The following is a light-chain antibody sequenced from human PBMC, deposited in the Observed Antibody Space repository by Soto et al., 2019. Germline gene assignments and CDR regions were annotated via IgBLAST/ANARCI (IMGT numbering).Light chain of an antibody. J-gene: IGLJ3*02. CDR1: SSNIGSNA. V-gene: IGLV1-36*01. CDR2: YDD. CDR3: AAWDDRLNGVV. Sequence: QSVVTQPTSVSGAPRQRVTISCSGGSSNIGSNAVNWYQQFPGKAPKLLIYYDDLLPSGVSDRFSGSKSGTSASLAISGLQSDDEADYYCAAWDDRLNGVVFGGGTKLPS.